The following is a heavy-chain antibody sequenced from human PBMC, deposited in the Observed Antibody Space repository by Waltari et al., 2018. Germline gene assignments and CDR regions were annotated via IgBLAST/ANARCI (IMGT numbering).Heavy chain of an antibody. Sequence: QVQLVQSGAEVKKPGSSVKVSCKASGGTFSSYAISWVRQAPGQGLEWMGRIIPIFGTANYAQKFQGRVTITADKSTSTAYMELSSLRSEDTAVYYCARGGYYDFWSGYYPSYYFDYWGQGTLVTVSS. CDR1: GGTFSSYA. CDR2: IIPIFGTA. D-gene: IGHD3-3*01. CDR3: ARGGYYDFWSGYYPSYYFDY. J-gene: IGHJ4*02. V-gene: IGHV1-69*08.